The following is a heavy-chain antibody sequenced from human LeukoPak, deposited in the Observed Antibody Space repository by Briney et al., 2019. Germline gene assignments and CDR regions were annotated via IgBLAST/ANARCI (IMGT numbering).Heavy chain of an antibody. V-gene: IGHV4-39*07. CDR1: GGSISSSSYY. CDR3: ARGVRGVMNDAFDI. Sequence: SETLSLTCTVSGGSISSSSYYWGWIRQPPGKGLEWIGSIYYSGSTYYNPSLKSRVTISVDTSKNQFSLKLSSVTAADTAVYYCARGVRGVMNDAFDIWGQGTMVTVSS. J-gene: IGHJ3*02. CDR2: IYYSGST. D-gene: IGHD3-10*01.